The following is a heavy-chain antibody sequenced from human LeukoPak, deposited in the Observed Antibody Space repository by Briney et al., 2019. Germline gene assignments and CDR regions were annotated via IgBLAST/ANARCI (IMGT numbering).Heavy chain of an antibody. D-gene: IGHD3-3*01. J-gene: IGHJ4*02. V-gene: IGHV1-24*01. Sequence: ASVKVSRKVSGYTLTELSMHWVRQAPGKGLEWMGGSDPEDGETIYAQKFQGRVTMTEDTSTDTAYMELSSLRSEDTAVYYCARDRGSSGYYDFDYWGQGTLVTVSS. CDR3: ARDRGSSGYYDFDY. CDR1: GYTLTELS. CDR2: SDPEDGET.